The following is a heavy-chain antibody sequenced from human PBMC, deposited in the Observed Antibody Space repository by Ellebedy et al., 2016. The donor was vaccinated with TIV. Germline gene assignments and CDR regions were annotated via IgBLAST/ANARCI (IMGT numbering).Heavy chain of an antibody. Sequence: PGGSLRLSCAPSGFTFSRSSMSWVRQAPGKGLEWFSSISSTISYIYYADSVKGRFTISRDNSQLYLQMNSLRGEDTAVYYCARWGVVSPPHWGQGTLVTVSS. J-gene: IGHJ1*01. D-gene: IGHD4-23*01. V-gene: IGHV3-21*01. CDR1: GFTFSRSS. CDR3: ARWGVVSPPH. CDR2: ISSTISYI.